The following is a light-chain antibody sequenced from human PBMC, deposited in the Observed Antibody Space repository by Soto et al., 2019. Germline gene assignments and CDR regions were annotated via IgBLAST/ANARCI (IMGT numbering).Light chain of an antibody. Sequence: QSVPTQPDSVSGSPGQSVHISCTGTSSDVVGYNYVCWYQQHPGKAPKLMIYEVSNRPSGVSNRFSGSKSGNTASLTISGLQAEDEADYYRSSYTSSSTRVFGGGTKVTVL. J-gene: IGLJ2*01. CDR3: SSYTSSSTRV. V-gene: IGLV2-14*01. CDR1: SSDVVGYNY. CDR2: EVS.